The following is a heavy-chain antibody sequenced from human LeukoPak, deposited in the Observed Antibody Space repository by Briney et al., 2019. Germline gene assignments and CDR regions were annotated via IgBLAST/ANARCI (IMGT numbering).Heavy chain of an antibody. Sequence: SETLSLTCTVSGGSISSYYWSWIRQPPGKGLEWIGYIYYSGRTNYNPSLESRVTISVDTSKNQFSLKLSSVTAADTAVYYCARAGVVSNPNSYWYFDLWGRGTLVTVSS. CDR2: IYYSGRT. J-gene: IGHJ2*01. CDR3: ARAGVVSNPNSYWYFDL. V-gene: IGHV4-59*01. D-gene: IGHD3-3*01. CDR1: GGSISSYY.